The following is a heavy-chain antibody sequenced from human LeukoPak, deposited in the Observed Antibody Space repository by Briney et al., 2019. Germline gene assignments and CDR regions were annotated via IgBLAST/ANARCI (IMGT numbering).Heavy chain of an antibody. V-gene: IGHV3-53*01. CDR2: IYSTGGGGTT. D-gene: IGHD6-19*01. J-gene: IGHJ4*02. Sequence: GGSLRLSCAASGFSVSSNYMSWVRQAPGKGLEWVSIIYSTGGGGTTYYADSVKGRFAISRDNSKNTLNLQMNSLRGEDTAVYYCATKGDSGWFFDYWGQGTLVTVSS. CDR3: ATKGDSGWFFDY. CDR1: GFSVSSNY.